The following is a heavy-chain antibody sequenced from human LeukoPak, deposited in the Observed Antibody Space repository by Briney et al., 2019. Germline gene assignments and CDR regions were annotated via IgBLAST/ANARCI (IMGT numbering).Heavy chain of an antibody. V-gene: IGHV5-51*01. D-gene: IGHD4-23*01. Sequence: GESLKISFQSSGYTFTCYWIGWVRPMPGKGLEWVGIISPGDSDTRYSPSFQGQVTMSADKSINTAYLQWGSLKASDTAMYYCARGRGATVITNFDYWGQGTLVTVSS. CDR2: ISPGDSDT. CDR3: ARGRGATVITNFDY. J-gene: IGHJ4*02. CDR1: GYTFTCYW.